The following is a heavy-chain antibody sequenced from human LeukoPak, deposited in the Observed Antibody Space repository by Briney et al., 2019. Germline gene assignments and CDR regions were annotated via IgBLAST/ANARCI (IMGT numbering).Heavy chain of an antibody. J-gene: IGHJ6*02. CDR3: ARSLLYGMDV. Sequence: GAPVKVSCKASGGTFSSYAISWVRQAPGQGLEWMGWISAYNGNTNYAQKLQGRVTMTTDTSTSTAYMELRSLRSDDTAVYYCARSLLYGMDVWGQGTTVTVSS. D-gene: IGHD2-21*01. V-gene: IGHV1-18*01. CDR1: GGTFSSYA. CDR2: ISAYNGNT.